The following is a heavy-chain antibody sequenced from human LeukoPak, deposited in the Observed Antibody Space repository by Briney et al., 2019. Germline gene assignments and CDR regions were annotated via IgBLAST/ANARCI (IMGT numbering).Heavy chain of an antibody. Sequence: SETLSLTCTVSGGSISSGGHYWSWIRQHPGKGLEWIGYIYYSGSTYYNPSLKSRVTISVDTSKNQFSLKLSSVTAADTAVYYCARDSPHSYGYDDAFDIWGQGTMVTVSS. D-gene: IGHD5-18*01. V-gene: IGHV4-31*03. CDR1: GGSISSGGHY. CDR3: ARDSPHSYGYDDAFDI. J-gene: IGHJ3*02. CDR2: IYYSGST.